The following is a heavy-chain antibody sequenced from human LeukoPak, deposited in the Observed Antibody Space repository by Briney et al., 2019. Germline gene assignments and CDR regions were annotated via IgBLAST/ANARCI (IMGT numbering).Heavy chain of an antibody. CDR1: GFSFSSYW. D-gene: IGHD6-13*01. CDR2: IKYDAVEK. V-gene: IGHV3-7*01. J-gene: IGHJ4*01. Sequence: GGSLRLFCGVSGFSFSSYWMNWVRQAPRKGLGWVASIKYDAVEKSDVDSVKGRFTISRDNAKNSLYLQMSSLRPEDTAVYYCARDGTAAGLYFVLWGQGTLVTVSS. CDR3: ARDGTAAGLYFVL.